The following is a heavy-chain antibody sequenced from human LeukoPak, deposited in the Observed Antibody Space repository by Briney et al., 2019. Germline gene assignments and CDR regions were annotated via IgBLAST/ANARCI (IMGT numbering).Heavy chain of an antibody. CDR3: ARFGWVPPAHFDY. D-gene: IGHD3-10*01. CDR1: GFTLSNYW. V-gene: IGHV3-74*01. J-gene: IGHJ4*02. CDR2: INTDGTTT. Sequence: GGSLRLSCAASGFTLSNYWMHWVRQAPGKGLVWVSHINTDGTTTNYADSVEGRFTISRDTAKNTLYLQMNSLRAEDTAVYYCARFGWVPPAHFDYWGQGALVTVSS.